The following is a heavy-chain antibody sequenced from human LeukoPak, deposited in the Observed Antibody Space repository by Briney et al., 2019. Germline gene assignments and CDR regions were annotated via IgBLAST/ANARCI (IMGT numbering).Heavy chain of an antibody. CDR3: ARGVAAAGRFDY. V-gene: IGHV3-53*01. J-gene: IGHJ4*02. CDR1: GFTFSSYS. Sequence: GGSLRLSCAASGFTFSSYSMSWVRQAPGKGLEWVSVIYSGGSTYYADSVKGRFTISRDNSKNTLYLQMNSLRAEDTAVYYCARGVAAAGRFDYWGQGTLVTVSS. CDR2: IYSGGST. D-gene: IGHD6-13*01.